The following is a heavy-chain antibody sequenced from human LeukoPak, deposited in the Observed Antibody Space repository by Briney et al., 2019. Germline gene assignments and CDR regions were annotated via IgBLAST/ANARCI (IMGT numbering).Heavy chain of an antibody. CDR3: ASDRTRYGSGSSPDY. Sequence: ASVKVSCKASGGTFSSYAISWVRQAPGQGLEWMGRIIPIFGTANYAQKFQGRVTITMDESTSTAYMELSSLRSEDTAVYYCASDRTRYGSGSSPDYWGQGTLVTVSS. CDR2: IIPIFGTA. J-gene: IGHJ4*02. D-gene: IGHD3-10*01. V-gene: IGHV1-69*05. CDR1: GGTFSSYA.